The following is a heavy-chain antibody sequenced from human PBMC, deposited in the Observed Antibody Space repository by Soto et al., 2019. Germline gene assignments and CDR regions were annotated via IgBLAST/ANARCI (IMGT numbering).Heavy chain of an antibody. J-gene: IGHJ4*03. Sequence: DVQLVESGGGLVQPGGSLRLSCDASGLSNYWMHWVRQAPGKGLVWVARINKDGSKTEYADSVKGRFNFARDKAKNSLYLLMTGLRAEDAAVYFCARGRVDYDISSGSGWIFVWGQGTLVTVSS. V-gene: IGHV3-74*03. CDR2: INKDGSKT. CDR3: ARGRVDYDISSGSGWIFV. CDR1: GLSNYW. D-gene: IGHD3-3*01.